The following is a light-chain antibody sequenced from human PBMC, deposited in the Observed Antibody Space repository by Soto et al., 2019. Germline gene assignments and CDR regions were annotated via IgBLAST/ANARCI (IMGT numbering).Light chain of an antibody. CDR3: QQRSSWPRIT. CDR1: QSVRSY. J-gene: IGKJ5*01. Sequence: ESMLTQSPATLSFAPWERSTLSFMASQSVRSYLAWYQQKPGQAPRLLIYDASNRAPGIPARFSGSGSGTDFTLTISSLEPDDFAVYYCQQRSSWPRITFGQGTRLEIK. V-gene: IGKV3-11*01. CDR2: DAS.